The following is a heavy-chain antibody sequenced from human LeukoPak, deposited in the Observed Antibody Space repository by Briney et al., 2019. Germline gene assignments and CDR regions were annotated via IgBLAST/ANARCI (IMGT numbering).Heavy chain of an antibody. V-gene: IGHV5-51*01. CDR2: IHPGDSDT. Sequence: GASLQTSCKGSGYSFTSYWIGWVRQMPGQGLEWMGIIHPGDSDTRYSPSFQGQVTISADKSISTAYLQWSSLKASDTAMYYCARLWRSDPVAYWGQGTLVTVSS. J-gene: IGHJ4*02. CDR1: GYSFTSYW. D-gene: IGHD2-15*01. CDR3: ARLWRSDPVAY.